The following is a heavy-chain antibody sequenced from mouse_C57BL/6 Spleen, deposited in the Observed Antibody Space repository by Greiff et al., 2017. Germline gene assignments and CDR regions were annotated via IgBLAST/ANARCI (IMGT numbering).Heavy chain of an antibody. CDR1: GFTFSSYA. CDR3: TRVTTVVASYFDY. V-gene: IGHV5-9-1*02. Sequence: EVVLVESGEGLVKPGGSLKLSCAASGFTFSSYAMSWVRQTPEKRLEWVAYISSGGDYIYYADTVKGRFTISRDNARNTLYLQMSSLKSEDTAMYYCTRVTTVVASYFDYWGQGTTLTVSS. J-gene: IGHJ2*01. D-gene: IGHD1-1*01. CDR2: ISSGGDYI.